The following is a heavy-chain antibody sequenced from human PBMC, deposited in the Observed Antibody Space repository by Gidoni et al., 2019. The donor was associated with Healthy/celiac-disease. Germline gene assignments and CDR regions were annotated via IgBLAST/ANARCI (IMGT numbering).Heavy chain of an antibody. D-gene: IGHD6-13*01. V-gene: IGHV3-9*01. Sequence: EVQLVESGGGLVQPGRSLRISCAASGFTFDEYAMHWVRQAPGKGLEWVSGISWYSGSIGYADSVKGRFTISRDNAKNSLYLQMNSLRAEDTALYYCAKDTGYSSSWFFDYWGQGTLVTVSS. CDR1: GFTFDEYA. CDR3: AKDTGYSSSWFFDY. CDR2: ISWYSGSI. J-gene: IGHJ4*02.